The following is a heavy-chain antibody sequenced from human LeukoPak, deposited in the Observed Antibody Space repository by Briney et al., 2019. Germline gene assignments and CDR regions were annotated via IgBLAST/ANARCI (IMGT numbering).Heavy chain of an antibody. D-gene: IGHD1-26*01. V-gene: IGHV3-21*01. CDR1: GFTFSSYS. CDR3: ARGGLSGSYYWFSSQESYNWFDP. CDR2: ISSSSSYI. Sequence: KTGGSLRLSCAASGFTFSSYSMNWVRQAPGKGLEWVSSISSSSSYIYYADSVKGRFTISRDNAKNSLYLQMNSLRAEDTAVYYCARGGLSGSYYWFSSQESYNWFDPWGQGTLVTVSS. J-gene: IGHJ5*02.